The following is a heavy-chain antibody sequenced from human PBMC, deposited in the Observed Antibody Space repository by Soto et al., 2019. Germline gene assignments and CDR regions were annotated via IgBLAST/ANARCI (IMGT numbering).Heavy chain of an antibody. D-gene: IGHD3-22*01. CDR1: GGSISSGGYY. Sequence: SETLSLTCTVSGGSISSGGYYWSWIRQHPGKGLEWIGYIYYSGSTYYNPSLKSRVTISVDTSKNQFSLKLSSVTAADTAVYYCALRSMAVVPEYWGQGTLVTVSA. J-gene: IGHJ4*02. V-gene: IGHV4-31*03. CDR3: ALRSMAVVPEY. CDR2: IYYSGST.